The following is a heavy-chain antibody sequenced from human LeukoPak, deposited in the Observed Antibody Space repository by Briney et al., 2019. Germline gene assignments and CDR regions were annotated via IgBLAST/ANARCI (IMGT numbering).Heavy chain of an antibody. CDR2: IYHSGST. J-gene: IGHJ5*02. V-gene: IGHV4-30-2*01. CDR1: GGSISSGGYS. Sequence: SETLSLTCAVSGGSISSGGYSWSWIRQPPGKGLEGIGYIYHSGSTYYNPSLKGRVTISVDRSKNQFSLKLSSVTAADTAVYYCARITMVRGAGDWFDPWGQGTLVTVSS. CDR3: ARITMVRGAGDWFDP. D-gene: IGHD3-10*01.